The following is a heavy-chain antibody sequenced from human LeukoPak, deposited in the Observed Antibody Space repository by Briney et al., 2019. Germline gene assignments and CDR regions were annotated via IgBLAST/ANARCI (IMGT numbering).Heavy chain of an antibody. V-gene: IGHV1-18*01. J-gene: IGHJ5*02. D-gene: IGHD6-13*01. CDR2: ISGYNGNT. CDR1: GYTFTSYG. Sequence: SVKVSCKASGYTFTSYGISWVRQAPGQGLEWMGWISGYNGNTNYAQKFQGRVTMTTDTSRGTAYMDLRSLRSDDTAVYYCARGDAIAAGGDWFDTWGQGTLVTVSS. CDR3: ARGDAIAAGGDWFDT.